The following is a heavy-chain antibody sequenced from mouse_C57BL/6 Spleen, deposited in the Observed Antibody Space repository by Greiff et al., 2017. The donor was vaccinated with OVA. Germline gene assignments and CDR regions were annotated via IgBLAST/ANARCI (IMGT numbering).Heavy chain of an antibody. CDR3: ARWDYGSSSFAY. CDR1: GYTFTSYW. V-gene: IGHV1-52*01. J-gene: IGHJ3*01. CDR2: IDPSDSET. D-gene: IGHD1-1*01. Sequence: QVQLQQPGAELVRPGSSVKLSCKASGYTFTSYWMHWVKQRPIQGLEWIGNIDPSDSETHYNQKFKDKATLTVDKSSSTAYMQLSSLTSGDSAVYYCARWDYGSSSFAYWGQGTLVTVSA.